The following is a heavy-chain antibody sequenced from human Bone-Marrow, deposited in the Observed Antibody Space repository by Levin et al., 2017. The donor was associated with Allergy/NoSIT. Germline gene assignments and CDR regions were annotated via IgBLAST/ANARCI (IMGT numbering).Heavy chain of an antibody. J-gene: IGHJ4*02. D-gene: IGHD1-26*01. CDR1: GFTFSSYA. CDR2: ISYDGSNK. Sequence: GESLKISCAASGFTFSSYAMHWVRQAPGKGLEWVAVISYDGSNKYYADSVKGRFTISRDNSKNTLYLQMNSLRAEDTAVYYCVQGGNKGARGEYFDYWGQGTLVTVSS. CDR3: VQGGNKGARGEYFDY. V-gene: IGHV3-30*04.